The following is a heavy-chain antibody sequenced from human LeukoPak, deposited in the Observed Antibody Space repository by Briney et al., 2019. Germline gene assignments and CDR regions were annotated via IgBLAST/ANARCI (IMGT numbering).Heavy chain of an antibody. V-gene: IGHV1-2*02. Sequence: GASVKVSCKASGCTFTGYYMHWVRQAPGQGREWMGWMNPNSGGTNYAQKFEGRVTMTRDTSISTAYMQLRRLRSDDTAVYYCARDIIAARPDYYYYLDVGGKGTTVTVSS. CDR1: GCTFTGYY. D-gene: IGHD6-6*01. CDR2: MNPNSGGT. J-gene: IGHJ6*03. CDR3: ARDIIAARPDYYYYLDV.